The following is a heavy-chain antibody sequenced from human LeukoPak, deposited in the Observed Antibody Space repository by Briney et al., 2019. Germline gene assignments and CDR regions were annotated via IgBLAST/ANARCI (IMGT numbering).Heavy chain of an antibody. CDR2: ISWNSGSI. V-gene: IGHV3-9*01. CDR3: AKELRYFDWFTRGNYFDY. D-gene: IGHD3-9*01. J-gene: IGHJ4*02. Sequence: GGSLRLSCAASGFTFDDYAMHWVRQAPGKGLEWVSGISWNSGSIGYADSVKGRFTISRDNAKNSLYLQMNSLRAEDTALYYCAKELRYFDWFTRGNYFDYWGQGTLVTVSS. CDR1: GFTFDDYA.